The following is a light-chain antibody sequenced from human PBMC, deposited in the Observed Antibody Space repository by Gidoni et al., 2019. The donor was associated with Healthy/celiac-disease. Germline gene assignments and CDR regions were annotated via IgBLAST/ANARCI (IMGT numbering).Light chain of an antibody. Sequence: QSVLPQPPSVSGAPGQRVTISCTGSSSNIGAGYDVHWYQQLPGTAPKLLIYGNSIRPSGVPDRFSGSKSGTSASLAITGLQAEDEADYYCQSYDSSLSVVFGGGTKLTVL. CDR1: SSNIGAGYD. J-gene: IGLJ2*01. CDR3: QSYDSSLSVV. CDR2: GNS. V-gene: IGLV1-40*01.